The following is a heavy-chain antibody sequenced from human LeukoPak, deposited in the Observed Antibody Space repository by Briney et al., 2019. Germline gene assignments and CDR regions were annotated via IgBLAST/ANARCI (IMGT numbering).Heavy chain of an antibody. Sequence: GGSLRLSCAASGFTVSSNYMSWVRQAPGKGLEWVLVIYSGGSTYYSDSVKGRFTISRDNSKNTMYLQMNSLRAEDTAVYYCARVGDSSGYQQTDAFDIWGQGTMVTVSS. J-gene: IGHJ3*02. V-gene: IGHV3-66*01. CDR3: ARVGDSSGYQQTDAFDI. D-gene: IGHD3-22*01. CDR2: IYSGGST. CDR1: GFTVSSNY.